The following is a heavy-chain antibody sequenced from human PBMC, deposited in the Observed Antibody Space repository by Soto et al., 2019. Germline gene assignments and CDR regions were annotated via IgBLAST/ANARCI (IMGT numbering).Heavy chain of an antibody. CDR3: ARDPLAYSSSHFFDQ. Sequence: QVQLQESGPGLVKPSETLSVTCSVSGASVSSGSHYWSWIRQSPGKGLEWIGFIYYSGSTNYNPSLKSRVTISVDTYKNQFSLKVSSVTAADTAVYFCARDPLAYSSSHFFDQWGQGTLVTVSS. CDR2: IYYSGST. CDR1: GASVSSGSHY. V-gene: IGHV4-61*01. D-gene: IGHD6-6*01. J-gene: IGHJ4*02.